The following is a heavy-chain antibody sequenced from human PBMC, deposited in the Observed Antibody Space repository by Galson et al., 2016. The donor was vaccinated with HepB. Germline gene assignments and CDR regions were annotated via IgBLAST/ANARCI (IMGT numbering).Heavy chain of an antibody. CDR1: GDSMTDYY. D-gene: IGHD7-27*01. Sequence: TLSLTCTVSGDSMTDYYWSFIRQAPGKGLEWIGYIYHNGNIDYNPSLKSRVTISIDTSKNQFSLKLTSVTAADTAFYYCAGAGDLTENYFQYWGQGALVAVCS. V-gene: IGHV4-59*01. CDR3: AGAGDLTENYFQY. J-gene: IGHJ4*02. CDR2: IYHNGNI.